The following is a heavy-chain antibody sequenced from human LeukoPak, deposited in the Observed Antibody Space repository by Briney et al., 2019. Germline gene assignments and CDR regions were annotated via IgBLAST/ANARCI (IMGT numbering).Heavy chain of an antibody. Sequence: APVKVSCKASGYTFTSYGISWVRQAPGQGLEWMGWISAYNGNTNYAQKFQGRVTMTRDTSTSTVYMELSSLRSEDTAVYYCARRGYPVYYYYMDVWGKGTTVTISS. J-gene: IGHJ6*03. CDR1: GYTFTSYG. CDR2: ISAYNGNT. V-gene: IGHV1-18*01. D-gene: IGHD5-12*01. CDR3: ARRGYPVYYYYMDV.